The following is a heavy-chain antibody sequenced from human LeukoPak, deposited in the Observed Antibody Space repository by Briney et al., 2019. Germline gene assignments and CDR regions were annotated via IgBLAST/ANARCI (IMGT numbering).Heavy chain of an antibody. J-gene: IGHJ5*02. CDR1: GFTFRNYA. CDR2: ISSSSSYI. Sequence: GGSLRLSCAASGFTFRNYAVTWVRQAPGKGLEWVSSISSSSSYIYYADSVKGRFTISRDNAKNSLYLQMNSLRAEDTAVYYCATFDSTYYYDSSGYYYKFNWFDPWGQGTLVTVSS. V-gene: IGHV3-21*01. CDR3: ATFDSTYYYDSSGYYYKFNWFDP. D-gene: IGHD3-22*01.